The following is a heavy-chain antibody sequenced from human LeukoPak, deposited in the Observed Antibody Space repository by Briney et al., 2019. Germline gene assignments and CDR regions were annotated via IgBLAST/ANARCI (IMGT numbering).Heavy chain of an antibody. CDR3: AKDRIVGAIGGFDY. Sequence: GGSLRLYCAASGFTFSSYAMSWVRQAPGQGLEWVSAISGSGGSTYYADVVKGRFTISRDNSKNTLYLQMNSLRAEDTAVYYCAKDRIVGAIGGFDYWGQGTLVTVSS. CDR1: GFTFSSYA. V-gene: IGHV3-23*01. CDR2: ISGSGGST. D-gene: IGHD1-26*01. J-gene: IGHJ4*02.